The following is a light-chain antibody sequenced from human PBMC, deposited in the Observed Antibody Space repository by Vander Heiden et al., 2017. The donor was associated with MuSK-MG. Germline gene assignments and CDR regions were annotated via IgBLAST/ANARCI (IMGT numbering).Light chain of an antibody. Sequence: SYELTQTPSVSGSPGQTARITCSGDALPKQYSYWYQQKAGQAPIFIIYKHRERPSGIPERFSGSTSGTTVTLTISGVQAEDEADYYCQSADSTGASRVFGGGTRLTVL. CDR2: KHR. CDR1: ALPKQY. J-gene: IGLJ3*02. V-gene: IGLV3-25*03. CDR3: QSADSTGASRV.